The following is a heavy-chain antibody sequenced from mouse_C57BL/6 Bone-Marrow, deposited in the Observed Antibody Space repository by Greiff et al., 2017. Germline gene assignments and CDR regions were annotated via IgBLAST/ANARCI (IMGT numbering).Heavy chain of an antibody. CDR2: IDPSDSST. J-gene: IGHJ4*01. CDR3: ARRGPFYDGYSYAMDY. Sequence: QVQLQQSGAELVKPGASVKLSCKASGYTFTSYWMQWVKQRPGQGLEWIGEIDPSDSSTNYNQKFKGKATLTVDTSSSTAYTQLSSLTSEDSAVYYFARRGPFYDGYSYAMDYWGQGTSVTGSS. D-gene: IGHD2-3*01. V-gene: IGHV1-50*01. CDR1: GYTFTSYW.